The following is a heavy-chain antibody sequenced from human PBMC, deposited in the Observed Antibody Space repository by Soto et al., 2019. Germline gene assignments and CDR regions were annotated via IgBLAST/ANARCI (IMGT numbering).Heavy chain of an antibody. CDR2: IYCSRST. D-gene: IGHD3-10*01. CDR3: ATSFMVPVDFFDY. Sequence: SETLSLTCTVSNGSLSSNYWSWIRQAPGKGLEWIGNIYCSRSTNYNPSLKSRLTITVDTTNNQFTLLLITMMAPDTAVYYCATSFMVPVDFFDYWGQGTPVTSPQ. V-gene: IGHV4-59*01. J-gene: IGHJ4*02. CDR1: NGSLSSNY.